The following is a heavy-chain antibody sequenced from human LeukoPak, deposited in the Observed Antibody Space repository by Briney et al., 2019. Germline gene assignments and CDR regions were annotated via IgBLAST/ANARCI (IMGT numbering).Heavy chain of an antibody. J-gene: IGHJ4*02. CDR1: GFTFSSYA. D-gene: IGHD6-13*01. V-gene: IGHV3-23*01. CDR2: ISGSGGST. CDR3: AKAPYSSTYKFDY. Sequence: GGSLRLSCAASGFTFSSYAMSWVRQAPGKGLEWASAISGSGGSTYYADSVKGRFTISRDNSKNTLYLQMSSLRAEDTAVYYCAKAPYSSTYKFDYWGQGTLVTVSS.